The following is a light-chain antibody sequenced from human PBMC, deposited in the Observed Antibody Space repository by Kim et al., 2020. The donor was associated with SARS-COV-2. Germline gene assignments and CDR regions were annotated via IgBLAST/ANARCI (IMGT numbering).Light chain of an antibody. V-gene: IGKV3-15*01. CDR2: PTS. CDR1: QSGSSN. Sequence: SASPGERATLTCRASQSGSSNLAWYQQKPGQAPRLLIYPTSTRATGIPARVSGSGSGTEFTLTISSLQSEDFAVYYCQQYNNWPWTFGQGTKLEI. CDR3: QQYNNWPWT. J-gene: IGKJ1*01.